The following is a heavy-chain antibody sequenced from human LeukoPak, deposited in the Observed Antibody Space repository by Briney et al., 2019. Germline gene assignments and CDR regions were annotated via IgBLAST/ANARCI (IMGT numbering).Heavy chain of an antibody. Sequence: SETLSLTCTVSGGSISSYYWSWIRQPPGKGLEWIGYIYYSGSTNYNPSLKSRVTISVDTSKNQFSLKLRSVTAADTAMYYCARKYCSGGDCHSNYWGQGTLVTVSS. CDR1: GGSISSYY. J-gene: IGHJ4*02. CDR3: ARKYCSGGDCHSNY. V-gene: IGHV4-59*08. CDR2: IYYSGST. D-gene: IGHD2-15*01.